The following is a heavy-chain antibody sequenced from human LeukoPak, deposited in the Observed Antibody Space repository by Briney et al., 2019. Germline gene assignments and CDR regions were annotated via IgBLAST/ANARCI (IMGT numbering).Heavy chain of an antibody. CDR1: RFTFSSYG. CDR2: ISGSGDRT. D-gene: IGHD4-23*01. V-gene: IGHV3-23*01. Sequence: GGSLRLSCAASRFTFSSYGMNWVRQTPGKGLEWVSAISGSGDRTYHADSVKGRFTISRDNSKNTLYLQMNSLRVDDTAVYYCAKSLDYGGNRARLDFWGQGTLVTVSS. CDR3: AKSLDYGGNRARLDF. J-gene: IGHJ4*02.